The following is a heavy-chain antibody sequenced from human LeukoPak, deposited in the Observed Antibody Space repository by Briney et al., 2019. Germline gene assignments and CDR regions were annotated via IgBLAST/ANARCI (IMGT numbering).Heavy chain of an antibody. CDR2: VHYSGTT. J-gene: IGHJ4*02. D-gene: IGHD3-3*01. CDR3: ARESPWSGYFDY. V-gene: IGHV4-59*11. Sequence: SETLSLTCTVSGGSISSHYWSWVRQPPGKGLERIGYVHYSGTTDYNPSLKSRVTISGDTSKNQFSLNLTSVTAADTAVYYCARESPWSGYFDYWGQGTLVTVSS. CDR1: GGSISSHY.